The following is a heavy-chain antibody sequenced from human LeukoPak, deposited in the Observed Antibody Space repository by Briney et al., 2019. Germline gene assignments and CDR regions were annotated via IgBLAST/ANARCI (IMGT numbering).Heavy chain of an antibody. CDR2: ISTSSTYR. CDR3: ARDVDGSGNYGFDW. D-gene: IGHD3-10*01. V-gene: IGHV3-21*01. Sequence: GGSLRLSCAASEFTFSSYSMSWVRQAPGKGLEWVSGISTSSTYRLYADSVKGRFTISRDNAKSSLYLEMNSLRAEDTAVYYCARDVDGSGNYGFDWWGQGILVTVSS. J-gene: IGHJ4*02. CDR1: EFTFSSYS.